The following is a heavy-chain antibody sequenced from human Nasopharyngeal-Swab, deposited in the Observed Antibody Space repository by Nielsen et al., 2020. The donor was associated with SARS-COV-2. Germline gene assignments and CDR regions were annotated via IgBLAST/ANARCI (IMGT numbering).Heavy chain of an antibody. CDR2: IWHDGSKN. V-gene: IGHV3-33*01. D-gene: IGHD3-3*01. CDR3: ARDGDYLSWSGRSPYGMDV. Sequence: GESLKISCAASGFTFTAYGIHWVRQAPGKGLEWVALIWHDGSKNYYADSVKGRFTISRDDSKNTVYLQMSSLRVEDTAVYYCARDGDYLSWSGRSPYGMDVWGQGTTVTVPS. J-gene: IGHJ6*02. CDR1: GFTFTAYG.